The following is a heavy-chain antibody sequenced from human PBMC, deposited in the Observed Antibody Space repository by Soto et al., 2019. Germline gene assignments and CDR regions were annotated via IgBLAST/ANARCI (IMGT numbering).Heavy chain of an antibody. CDR2: IYYSGTT. CDR3: ARLHGYCISSSCHGHYAMDV. D-gene: IGHD2-2*01. Sequence: SETLSLTCSVSGASISSGGYSWNWIRQPPGKGLEWIGYIYYSGTTYYNPSLNSRVTVSVDTSKNQFSLKVTSVTAADTAVYYCARLHGYCISSSCHGHYAMDVWGQGTTVTVSS. J-gene: IGHJ6*02. V-gene: IGHV4-30-2*03. CDR1: GASISSGGYS.